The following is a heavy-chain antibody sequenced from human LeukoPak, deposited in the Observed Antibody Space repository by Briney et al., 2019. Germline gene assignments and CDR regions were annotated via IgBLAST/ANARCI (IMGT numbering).Heavy chain of an antibody. J-gene: IGHJ4*02. Sequence: PGGSLRLSCAASGFTFSSYAMHWVRQAPGKGLEWVAVISNDGSNKYYADSVKGRFTISRDNSKNTLYLQMNSLRAEDTAVYYCARDLFSYYDILTGYSTPDYWGQGTLVTVSS. V-gene: IGHV3-30*04. CDR1: GFTFSSYA. CDR3: ARDLFSYYDILTGYSTPDY. CDR2: ISNDGSNK. D-gene: IGHD3-9*01.